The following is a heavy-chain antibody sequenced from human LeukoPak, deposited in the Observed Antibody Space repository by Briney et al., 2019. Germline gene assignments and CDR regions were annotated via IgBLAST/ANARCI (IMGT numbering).Heavy chain of an antibody. D-gene: IGHD3-3*01. CDR2: ISSSSSTI. Sequence: GGSLRLSCAASGLIFSSHSMNWVRQAPGKGLEWVSYISSSSSTIYYADSVKGRFTISRDNAKNSLYLQMNSLRAEDTAVYYCARDFWSGYEFDYWGQGTLVTVSS. V-gene: IGHV3-48*01. CDR3: ARDFWSGYEFDY. J-gene: IGHJ4*02. CDR1: GLIFSSHS.